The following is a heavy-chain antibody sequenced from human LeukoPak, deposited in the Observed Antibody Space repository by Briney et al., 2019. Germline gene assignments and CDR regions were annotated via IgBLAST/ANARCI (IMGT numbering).Heavy chain of an antibody. CDR3: ATVSEY. J-gene: IGHJ4*02. V-gene: IGHV3-74*01. CDR1: GFTFDDYG. CDR2: INHDGTGT. Sequence: GGSLRLSCAASGFTFDDYGMNWVRQAPGKGLVWVSGINHDGTGTYYADSVKGRFTISRDNAKNTVDLQMNGLRAEDTTVYYCATVSEYWGQGTLVTVSS.